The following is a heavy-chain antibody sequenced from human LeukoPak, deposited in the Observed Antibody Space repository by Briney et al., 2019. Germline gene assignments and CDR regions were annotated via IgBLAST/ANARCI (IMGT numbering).Heavy chain of an antibody. CDR1: GESFKDYY. V-gene: IGHV4-34*01. CDR3: ARDFGGQFDY. J-gene: IGHJ4*02. D-gene: IGHD4-23*01. Sequence: ASETLSLTCAVYGESFKDYYWNWIRQPPGKGLEWIGEINHSGSSNYNPSLKSRVTISVDTSKNQFSLKLSSVTAADTAVYYCARDFGGQFDYWGQGTLVTVSS. CDR2: INHSGSS.